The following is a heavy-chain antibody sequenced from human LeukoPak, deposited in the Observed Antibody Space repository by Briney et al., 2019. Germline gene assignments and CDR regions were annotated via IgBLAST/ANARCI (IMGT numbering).Heavy chain of an antibody. V-gene: IGHV3-48*04. D-gene: IGHD3-16*02. CDR3: ASEPYVWGSYRPKDY. CDR1: GFTFSSYS. Sequence: GGSLRLSCAASGFTFSSYSMNWVRQAPGKGLEWVSYISSSSSTIYYADSVKGRFTISRDNAKNSLYLQMNSLRAEDTAVYYCASEPYVWGSYRPKDYWGQGTLVTVSS. CDR2: ISSSSSTI. J-gene: IGHJ4*02.